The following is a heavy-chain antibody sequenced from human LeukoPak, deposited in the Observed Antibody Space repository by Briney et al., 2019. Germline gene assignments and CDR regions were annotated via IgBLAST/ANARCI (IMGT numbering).Heavy chain of an antibody. J-gene: IGHJ4*02. V-gene: IGHV3-11*01. D-gene: IGHD1-1*01. CDR3: ARAIGSSDWNDPLDY. CDR1: GFTFSDYY. CDR2: ISSSGSTI. Sequence: GGSLRLSCAASGFTFSDYYMSWIRQAPGKGLEWVSYISSSGSTIYYADSVKGRFTISRDNAKNSLYLQMNSLRAEDTAAYYCARAIGSSDWNDPLDYWGQGTLVTVSS.